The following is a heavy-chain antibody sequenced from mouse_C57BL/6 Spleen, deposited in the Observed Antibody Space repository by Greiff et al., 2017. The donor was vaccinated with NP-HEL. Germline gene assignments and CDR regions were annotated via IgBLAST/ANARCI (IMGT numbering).Heavy chain of an antibody. CDR1: GYTFTGYW. D-gene: IGHD1-1*01. J-gene: IGHJ4*01. Sequence: QVQLKQSGAELMKPGASVKLSCKATGYTFTGYWIEWVKQRPGHGLEWIGEILPGIGSTNYNEKFKGKATFTADTSSNTAYMQLSSLTTEDSAIYYCAISNLYYGSRAMDYWGQGTSVTVSS. CDR3: AISNLYYGSRAMDY. CDR2: ILPGIGST. V-gene: IGHV1-9*01.